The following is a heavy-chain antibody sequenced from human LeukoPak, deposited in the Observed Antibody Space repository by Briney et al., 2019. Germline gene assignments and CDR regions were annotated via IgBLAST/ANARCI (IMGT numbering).Heavy chain of an antibody. V-gene: IGHV3-48*02. CDR2: ISSSSSTI. J-gene: IGHJ4*02. CDR3: ARDGALSYYDSNGDLEY. CDR1: GFTFSSYS. Sequence: GGSLRLSCAASGFTFSSYSMNWVRQAPGKGLEWVSYISSSSSTIYYADSVRGRFTISRDNAKNSLYLQMNSLRDEDTAVYYCARDGALSYYDSNGDLEYWGQGTLVTVSS. D-gene: IGHD3-22*01.